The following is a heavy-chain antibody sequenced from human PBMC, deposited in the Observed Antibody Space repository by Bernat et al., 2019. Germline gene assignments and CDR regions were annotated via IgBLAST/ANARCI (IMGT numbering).Heavy chain of an antibody. V-gene: IGHV3-23*01. D-gene: IGHD6-6*01. J-gene: IGHJ4*02. Sequence: EVQLLESGGGLVQPGGSLRLSCAASGFTFSSYAMSWVRQAPGKGLEWVSAISGSGGSTYYADSVKGRFTVSRDNSKNTLYLQMNSLRAEDTAVYYCAKDPSRGVAARRDYWGQGTLVTVSS. CDR2: ISGSGGST. CDR3: AKDPSRGVAARRDY. CDR1: GFTFSSYA.